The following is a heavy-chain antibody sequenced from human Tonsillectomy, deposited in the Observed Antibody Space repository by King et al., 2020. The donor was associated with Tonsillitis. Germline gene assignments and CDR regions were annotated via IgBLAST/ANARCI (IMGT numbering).Heavy chain of an antibody. CDR1: GFTFSRYS. D-gene: IGHD5-18*01. CDR3: AIHPYSYGPGGDAFDL. J-gene: IGHJ3*01. Sequence: QLVQSGGGLVKPGGSLRLSCAASGFTFSRYSMIWVRQAPGKGLEWVSSISSSSSDIYYADSVKGRFTISRDNAKNSLYLQMHSRRVEDPAVYYCAIHPYSYGPGGDAFDLWGQGTMVTVSS. V-gene: IGHV3-21*01. CDR2: ISSSSSDI.